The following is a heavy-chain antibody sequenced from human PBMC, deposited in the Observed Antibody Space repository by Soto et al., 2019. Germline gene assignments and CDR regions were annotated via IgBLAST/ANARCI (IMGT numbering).Heavy chain of an antibody. CDR1: GYTFTSYY. Sequence: ASVKVSCKASGYTFTSYYMHWVRQAPGQGLEWMGIINPSGCSTSYAQKFQGRVTMTRDTSTSTVYMELSSLRSEDTAVYYCARESDSSGYYYYYGMDVWGQGTTVTVSS. CDR3: ARESDSSGYYYYYGMDV. V-gene: IGHV1-46*01. J-gene: IGHJ6*02. CDR2: INPSGCST. D-gene: IGHD3-22*01.